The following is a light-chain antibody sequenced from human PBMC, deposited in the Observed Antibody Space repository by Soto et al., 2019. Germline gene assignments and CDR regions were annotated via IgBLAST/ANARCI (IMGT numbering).Light chain of an antibody. CDR2: GYT. CDR3: KSYAGSNTYV. Sequence: QSVLTQPPSVSGAPGQRVTISCTGSSSNIGAGNDVSWYQQLPGTAPKFLIYGYTDRPSGVPDRFSGSKSGTSASLAITGLQAEDEADYFCKSYAGSNTYVFGSGTKLTVL. CDR1: SSNIGAGND. V-gene: IGLV1-40*01. J-gene: IGLJ1*01.